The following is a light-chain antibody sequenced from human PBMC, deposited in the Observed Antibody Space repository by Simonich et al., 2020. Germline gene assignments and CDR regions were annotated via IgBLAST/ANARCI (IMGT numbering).Light chain of an antibody. J-gene: IGKJ5*01. CDR2: WAY. CDR1: QSVLYSSNNKNY. CDR3: QQYYSTPIT. V-gene: IGKV4-1*01. Sequence: DIVMTQSPDSLAVSLGERATINCKSSQSVLYSSNNKNYLAWYQQKPGQPPKLIIYWAYTRESGVPALFSGSGSGTDFTLTISSLQAEDVAVYYCQQYYSTPITFGQGTRLEIK.